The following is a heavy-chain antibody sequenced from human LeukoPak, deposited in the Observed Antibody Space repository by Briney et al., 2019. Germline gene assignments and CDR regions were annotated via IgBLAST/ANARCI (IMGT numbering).Heavy chain of an antibody. CDR2: IYYSGST. V-gene: IGHV4-59*01. D-gene: IGHD6-13*01. Sequence: SETLSLTCTVSGGSISSYYWSWIRQPPGKGLEWIGYIYYSGSTNYNPSLKSRVTISVDTSKNQFSLKLSSVTAADTAVYYCAREQRQQLVADAFDIWGQGTMVTVSS. CDR3: AREQRQQLVADAFDI. J-gene: IGHJ3*02. CDR1: GGSISSYY.